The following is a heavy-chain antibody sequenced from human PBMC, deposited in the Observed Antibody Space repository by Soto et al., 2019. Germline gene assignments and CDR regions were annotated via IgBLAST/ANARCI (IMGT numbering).Heavy chain of an antibody. CDR2: MNPNSGNT. D-gene: IGHD3-3*01. V-gene: IGHV1-8*01. CDR1: GYSFTSYD. J-gene: IGHJ4*02. Sequence: ASVKVSCKAFGYSFTSYDINWVRQTTGQGLEWMGWMNPNSGNTGYAQKFQGRVTMTRNTSISTAYMELSSLRSEDTAVYYCARGHTIIGVGSEPYWGQGTLVTVSS. CDR3: ARGHTIIGVGSEPY.